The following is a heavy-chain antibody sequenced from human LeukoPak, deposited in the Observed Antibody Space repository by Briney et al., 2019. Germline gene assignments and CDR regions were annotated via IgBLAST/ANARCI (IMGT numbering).Heavy chain of an antibody. CDR3: ARGDTMVRGLISDY. J-gene: IGHJ4*02. CDR1: GYTFSDYY. D-gene: IGHD3-10*01. V-gene: IGHV1-2*02. Sequence: GASVKVSCKASGYTFSDYYLHWVRQAPGQGLEYMGWINPNSGCTKYSQSFQGRVTMTRDTSISTAYMELSRLISDDTAVYYCARGDTMVRGLISDYWGQGTLVTVSS. CDR2: INPNSGCT.